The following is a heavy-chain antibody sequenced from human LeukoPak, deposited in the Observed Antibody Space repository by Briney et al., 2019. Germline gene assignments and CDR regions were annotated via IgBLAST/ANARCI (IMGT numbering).Heavy chain of an antibody. CDR1: GFTFSSYA. CDR2: FSGSGGST. Sequence: GGSLRLSCAASGFTFSSYAMSWVRQAPGKGLEWVSAFSGSGGSTYYADSVKARFTISRDDSKNTLYLQMNSLRAEDTAVYYCAKSSSGSSYNVLDYWGQGTLVTVSS. D-gene: IGHD3-10*01. J-gene: IGHJ4*02. CDR3: AKSSSGSSYNVLDY. V-gene: IGHV3-23*01.